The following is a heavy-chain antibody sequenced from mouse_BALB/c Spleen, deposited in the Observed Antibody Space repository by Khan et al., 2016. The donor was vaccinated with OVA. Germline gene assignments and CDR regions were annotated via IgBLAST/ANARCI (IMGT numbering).Heavy chain of an antibody. V-gene: IGHV3-2*02. CDR3: ARSIMAN. J-gene: IGHJ2*01. Sequence: LQQSGPGLVKPSQSLSLTCTVTGYSITSDYAWNWIRQFPGNKLEWMGYISYSGSTSYNPSLKSRISITRDTSKNQFFLQLISVTTEDTATYYCARSIMANWGQGTTLTVSS. CDR2: ISYSGST. CDR1: GYSITSDYA.